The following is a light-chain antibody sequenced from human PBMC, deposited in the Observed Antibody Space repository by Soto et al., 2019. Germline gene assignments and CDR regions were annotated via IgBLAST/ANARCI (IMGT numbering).Light chain of an antibody. J-gene: IGLJ1*01. CDR1: KNDVGSYNL. CDR2: KGS. V-gene: IGLV2-23*01. Sequence: VLTQPASAAGSPGQSITLSCPGNKNDVGSYNLVSWYQQHPGKAPKLVIYKGSERPSGVSNRFSGSKSGNTASLTISGLQAEDEADYYCCSYAGSITFYVFGTGTKVTVL. CDR3: CSYAGSITFYV.